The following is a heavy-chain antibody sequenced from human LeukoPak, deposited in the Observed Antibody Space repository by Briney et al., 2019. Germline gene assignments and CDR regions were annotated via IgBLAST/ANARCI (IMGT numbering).Heavy chain of an antibody. CDR1: GFTFSSYW. J-gene: IGHJ6*02. D-gene: IGHD3-10*01. CDR2: INTDGSST. V-gene: IGHV3-74*01. CDR3: ARGGGGYKSMVRGVYGMDV. Sequence: GGSLRLSCAASGFTFSSYWMHWVRQAPGKGLVWVSRINTDGSSTSYADSVKGRFTISRDNAKNTLYLQMNSLRAGDTAVYYCARGGGGYKSMVRGVYGMDVWGQGTTVTVSS.